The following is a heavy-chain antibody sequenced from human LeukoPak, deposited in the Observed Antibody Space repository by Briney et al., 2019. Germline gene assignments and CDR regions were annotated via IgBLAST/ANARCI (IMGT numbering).Heavy chain of an antibody. V-gene: IGHV3-21*01. D-gene: IGHD1-1*01. CDR2: ISSSSSYI. CDR3: ARDPTGTCWFDP. J-gene: IGHJ5*02. Sequence: GGSLRLSCAASGFTFSSYSMNWVRQAPGKGLEWVSSISSSSSYIYYADSVKGRFTISRDNAKNPLYLQMNSLRAEDTAVYYCARDPTGTCWFDPWGPGTLVTVSS. CDR1: GFTFSSYS.